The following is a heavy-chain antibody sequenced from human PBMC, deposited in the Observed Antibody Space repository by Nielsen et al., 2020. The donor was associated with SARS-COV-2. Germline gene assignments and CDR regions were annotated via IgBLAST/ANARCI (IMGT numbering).Heavy chain of an antibody. Sequence: ASVKVSCKASGYTFTSYAIHWVRQAPGQRLEWMGWINAGNGNTKYSQKFQGRVNITRDTSASTAYMELSSLRSEDTVVYYCARDLVVGATTWYYMDVWGKVTTVTVSS. CDR2: INAGNGNT. J-gene: IGHJ6*03. CDR3: ARDLVVGATTWYYMDV. D-gene: IGHD1-26*01. V-gene: IGHV1-3*01. CDR1: GYTFTSYA.